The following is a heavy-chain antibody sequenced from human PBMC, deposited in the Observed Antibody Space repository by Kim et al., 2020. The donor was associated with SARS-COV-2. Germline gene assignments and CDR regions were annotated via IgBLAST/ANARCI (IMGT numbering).Heavy chain of an antibody. CDR2: VIPILRTS. CDR3: ARGSGSGDWSIWYYFEF. Sequence: SVKVSCKASGGTFTSYVFSWVRQAPGQGPEWMGGVIPILRTSNYAQKFRGRVTISADEARSTTYMELRSLRSEDTAVYYCARGSGSGDWSIWYYFEFWGQGTLVSVSS. J-gene: IGHJ4*02. D-gene: IGHD2-21*02. V-gene: IGHV1-69*13. CDR1: GGTFTSYV.